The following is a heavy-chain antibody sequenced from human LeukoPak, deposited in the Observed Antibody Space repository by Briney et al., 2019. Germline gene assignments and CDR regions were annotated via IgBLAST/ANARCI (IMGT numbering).Heavy chain of an antibody. D-gene: IGHD3-22*01. J-gene: IGHJ4*02. CDR2: ISSSSSYI. CDR1: GFTFSSYA. Sequence: GGSLRLSCAASGFTFSSYAMNWVRQAPGKGLEWVSSISSSSSYIYYADSVKGRFTISRDNAKNSLYLQMNSLRAEDTAVYYCARTNVRYYYDSSGYYLGYWGQGTLVTVSS. CDR3: ARTNVRYYYDSSGYYLGY. V-gene: IGHV3-21*01.